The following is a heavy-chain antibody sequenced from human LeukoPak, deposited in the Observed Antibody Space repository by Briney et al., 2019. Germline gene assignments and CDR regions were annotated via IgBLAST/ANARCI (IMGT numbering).Heavy chain of an antibody. CDR3: AVGITILGVAASFDS. V-gene: IGHV4-34*01. CDR2: IDHRGTA. CDR1: GASYNAYY. J-gene: IGHJ4*02. Sequence: SETMSLTCAVYGASYNAYYWSWIRQPPGKGLEWIGDIDHRGTATYNPSLKSRLSISADASKNQFSLKLNSVADADTAVYYCAVGITILGVAASFDSWGQGNLVIVSS. D-gene: IGHD3-3*01.